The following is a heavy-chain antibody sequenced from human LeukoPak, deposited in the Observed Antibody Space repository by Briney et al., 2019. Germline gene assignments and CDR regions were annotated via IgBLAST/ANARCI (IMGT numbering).Heavy chain of an antibody. J-gene: IGHJ3*02. D-gene: IGHD2-2*02. CDR3: ARVCSSTSCYRSDAFDI. CDR1: GGSISSYY. V-gene: IGHV4-59*01. CDR2: IYYSGST. Sequence: SETLSLTCTVSGGSISSYYWSWVRQPPGKGLEWIGYIYYSGSTNYTPSLKSRVTISVDTSKNQFSLKLSSVTAADTAVYYCARVCSSTSCYRSDAFDIWGQGTMVTVSS.